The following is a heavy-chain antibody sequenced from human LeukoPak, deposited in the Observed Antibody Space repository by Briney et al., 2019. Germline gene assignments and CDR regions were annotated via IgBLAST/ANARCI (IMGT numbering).Heavy chain of an antibody. CDR2: IYYSGST. D-gene: IGHD2-2*01. V-gene: IGHV4-59*01. J-gene: IGHJ3*02. CDR1: GGSISSYY. Sequence: SETLSLTCTVSGGSISSYYWSWIRQPPGKGLEWIGYIYYSGSTNYNPSLKSRVTISVDTSKNQFSLKLSSVTAADTAVYYCARDVRRCSSTSCPHAFDIWGQGTMVTVSS. CDR3: ARDVRRCSSTSCPHAFDI.